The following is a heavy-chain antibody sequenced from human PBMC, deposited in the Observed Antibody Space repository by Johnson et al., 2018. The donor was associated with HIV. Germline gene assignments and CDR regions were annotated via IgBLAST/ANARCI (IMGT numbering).Heavy chain of an antibody. CDR3: TTVDCGGDCYSGHAFDI. V-gene: IGHV3-30*03. Sequence: QVQLVESGGGLVQPGGSLRLSCAASGFTFSSYGMHWVRQAPGKGPEWVAVISFDGNNKYFADSVKGRFTISRDNSRYTLYLQMNSLKTEDTAVYYCTTVDCGGDCYSGHAFDIWGQGTMVPVSS. D-gene: IGHD2-21*01. CDR1: GFTFSSYG. J-gene: IGHJ3*02. CDR2: ISFDGNNK.